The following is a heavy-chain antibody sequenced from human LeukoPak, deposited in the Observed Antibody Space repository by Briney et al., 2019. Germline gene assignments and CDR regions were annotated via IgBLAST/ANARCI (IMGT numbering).Heavy chain of an antibody. D-gene: IGHD4-17*01. V-gene: IGHV5-51*01. CDR3: ATQGYSDATHF. CDR1: GYSFTSHW. J-gene: IGHJ4*02. CDR2: IYPGDSDT. Sequence: GESLKISCKGYGYSFTSHWIGWVRQMPGKGLEWMGMIYPGDSDTRYSPSFQGQVTISADKSISTAYLQWSSLKASDTAMYYCATQGYSDATHFWGQGTLVTVSS.